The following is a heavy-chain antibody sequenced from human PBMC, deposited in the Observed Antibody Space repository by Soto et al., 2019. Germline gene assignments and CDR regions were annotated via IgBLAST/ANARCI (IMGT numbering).Heavy chain of an antibody. CDR3: ARGLSAGHFDTAMASDY. V-gene: IGHV1-18*01. J-gene: IGHJ4*02. D-gene: IGHD5-18*01. CDR2: ISAYNGNT. CDR1: GYTFTSYG. Sequence: VASVKVSCKASGYTFTSYGISWVRQAPGQGLEWMGWISAYNGNTNYAQKLQGRVTMTTDTSTSTAYMELRSLRSDDTAVYYCARGLSAGHFDTAMASDYSGQRTLVTVSP.